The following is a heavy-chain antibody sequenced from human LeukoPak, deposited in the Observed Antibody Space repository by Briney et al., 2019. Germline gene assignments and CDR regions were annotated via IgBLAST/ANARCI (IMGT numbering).Heavy chain of an antibody. CDR3: AKDKESGWYYYMDV. V-gene: IGHV3-9*01. CDR2: ISWNSGSI. CDR1: GFTFDDYA. J-gene: IGHJ6*03. Sequence: GGSLRLSCAASGFTFDDYAMHWVRQAPEKGLEWVSGISWNSGSIDYADSVKGRFTISRDNAKNSLYLQMNSLRAEDTAFYYCAKDKESGWYYYMDVWGKGTTVTVSS. D-gene: IGHD6-19*01.